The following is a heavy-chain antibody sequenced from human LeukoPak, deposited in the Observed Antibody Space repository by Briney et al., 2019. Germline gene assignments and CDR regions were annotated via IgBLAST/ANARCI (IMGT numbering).Heavy chain of an antibody. J-gene: IGHJ4*02. CDR3: ITPRPKYCSSTSCYAG. CDR1: GFTFSNAW. V-gene: IGHV3-15*01. CDR2: IKSKTDGGTT. Sequence: PGGSLRLSCAASGFTFSNAWMSWVRQAPGKGLEWVGRIKSKTDGGTTDYAAPVKGSFTISRYDSKNTLYLQMNSLKTEDTAVYYCITPRPKYCSSTSCYAGWGQGTLVTVSS. D-gene: IGHD2-2*01.